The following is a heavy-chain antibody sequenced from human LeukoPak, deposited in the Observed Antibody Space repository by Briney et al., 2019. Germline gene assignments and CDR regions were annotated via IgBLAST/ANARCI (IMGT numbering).Heavy chain of an antibody. V-gene: IGHV3-23*01. D-gene: IGHD3-3*01. CDR2: ISGSGGST. J-gene: IGHJ4*02. Sequence: GGSLRLSCAASGFTFSSYAMSWVRQAPGKGLEWVSAISGSGGSTYYADSVKGRFTISRDNSKNTLYLQMNSLRAEDTAVYYCAKVDYDFWSGYSPYHFDYWGQGTLVTVPS. CDR1: GFTFSSYA. CDR3: AKVDYDFWSGYSPYHFDY.